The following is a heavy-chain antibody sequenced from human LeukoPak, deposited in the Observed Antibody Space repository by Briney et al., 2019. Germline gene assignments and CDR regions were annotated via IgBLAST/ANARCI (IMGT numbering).Heavy chain of an antibody. CDR2: ITWHSENI. CDR1: GFTFDDYA. V-gene: IGHV3-9*01. CDR3: VAVPETDFWIGFYLDY. J-gene: IGHJ4*02. Sequence: PGGSLRLSCAASGFTFDDYAMHWVRQAPGKGLEWVSGITWHSENIDYGDSVKGRFTISRDNAKNSLYLQMNGLRGEDTALYFCVAVPETDFWIGFYLDYWGQGTLVTVSS. D-gene: IGHD3-3*01.